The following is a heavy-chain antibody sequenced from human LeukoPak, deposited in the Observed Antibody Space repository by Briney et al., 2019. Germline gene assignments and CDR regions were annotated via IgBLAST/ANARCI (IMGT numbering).Heavy chain of an antibody. CDR3: ASDVSNAFDI. D-gene: IGHD2/OR15-2a*01. V-gene: IGHV4-34*01. Sequence: SETLSLTCAVYGGSFSGYYWSWIRQPPGKGLEWIGEINHSGSTNYNPSLKSRVTISVDKSKNQFSLKLSSVTAADTAVYYCASDVSNAFDIWGQGTMVTVSS. J-gene: IGHJ3*02. CDR2: INHSGST. CDR1: GGSFSGYY.